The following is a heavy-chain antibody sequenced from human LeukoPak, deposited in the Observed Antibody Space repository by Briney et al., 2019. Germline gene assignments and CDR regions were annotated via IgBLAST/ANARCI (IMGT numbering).Heavy chain of an antibody. Sequence: PSETLSLTCTVSGGSISSYYWSWIRQPPGKGLEWIGYIYYSGSTNYNPSLKSRVTISVDTSKNQFSLKLSSVTAADTAVYYCARSSGWDNDAFDTWGQGTMVTVSS. V-gene: IGHV4-59*01. CDR3: ARSSGWDNDAFDT. D-gene: IGHD6-19*01. CDR1: GGSISSYY. CDR2: IYYSGST. J-gene: IGHJ3*02.